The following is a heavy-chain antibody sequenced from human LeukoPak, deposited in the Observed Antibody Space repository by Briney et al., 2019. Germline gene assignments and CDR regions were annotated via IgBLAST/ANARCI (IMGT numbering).Heavy chain of an antibody. Sequence: GGSLRLSCAASGLTVRNNFMSWVRQAPGKGLEWVSVIYSDGSTYYEDSVKGRFTISRDTPKNTLSLQMNSLRVEDTAVYYCAREKGRGVISPYYDDWGQGTRVTVSS. CDR3: AREKGRGVISPYYDD. CDR2: IYSDGST. J-gene: IGHJ4*02. CDR1: GLTVRNNF. V-gene: IGHV3-53*01. D-gene: IGHD3-10*01.